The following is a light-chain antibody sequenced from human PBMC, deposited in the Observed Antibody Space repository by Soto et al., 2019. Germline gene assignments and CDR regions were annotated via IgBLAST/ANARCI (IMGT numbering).Light chain of an antibody. CDR2: SNK. CDR3: AAWDDSLDGWV. V-gene: IGLV1-44*01. J-gene: IGLJ3*02. Sequence: QSVLTQPPSASGTPGQRVTISCSGRSSNIGSNTVNRYQLLPGTAPKLLIYSNKQRPSGVPARFFASKSGTSASLAISELLSEDEADYYCAAWDDSLDGWVFGGGTKLTVL. CDR1: SSNIGSNT.